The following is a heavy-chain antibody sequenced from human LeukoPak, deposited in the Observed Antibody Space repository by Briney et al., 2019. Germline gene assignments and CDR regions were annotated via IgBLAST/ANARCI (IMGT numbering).Heavy chain of an antibody. V-gene: IGHV3-48*01. Sequence: GGSLRLSCAASGFTFSSYTMNWVRQPPGKGLEWVSNIGTSSTTIYYADSVKGRFTISRDNAKNSLYLQMNSLRAEDTAVYYCARDPGVKQWTLFDYWGQGTLVTVSS. CDR1: GFTFSSYT. J-gene: IGHJ4*02. CDR3: ARDPGVKQWTLFDY. CDR2: IGTSSTTI. D-gene: IGHD6-19*01.